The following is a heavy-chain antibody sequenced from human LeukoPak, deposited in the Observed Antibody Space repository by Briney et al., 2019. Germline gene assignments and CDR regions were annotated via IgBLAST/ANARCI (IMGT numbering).Heavy chain of an antibody. J-gene: IGHJ6*03. Sequence: ASVKVSCKASGYAFTSYYMHWVRQAPGQGLEWMGIINPSGGSTSYAQKFQGRVTMTRDMSTSTVYMELSSLRSDDTAVYYCARAVLRYFDWLLYRPYYYYMDVWGKGTTVTVSS. D-gene: IGHD3-9*01. CDR2: INPSGGST. CDR1: GYAFTSYY. CDR3: ARAVLRYFDWLLYRPYYYYMDV. V-gene: IGHV1-46*01.